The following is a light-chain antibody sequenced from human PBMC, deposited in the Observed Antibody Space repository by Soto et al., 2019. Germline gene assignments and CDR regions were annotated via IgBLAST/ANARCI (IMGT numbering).Light chain of an antibody. CDR1: TSDVGSYNS. Sequence: QSALTQPASVSGSPGQSITISCTGTTSDVGSYNSVSWYQQYPGKAPKLMIHDVSNRPSGVSNRFPGSKSGNTASLTISGLQAEDEADYYCSSYTSSSSYVLGSGTKVTVL. CDR3: SSYTSSSSYV. J-gene: IGLJ1*01. CDR2: DVS. V-gene: IGLV2-14*01.